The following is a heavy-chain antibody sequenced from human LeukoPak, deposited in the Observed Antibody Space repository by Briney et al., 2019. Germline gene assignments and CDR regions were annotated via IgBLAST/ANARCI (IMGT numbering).Heavy chain of an antibody. V-gene: IGHV4-4*07. CDR2: IHPSGST. CDR1: GDSISSYY. CDR3: ARPYCSAGNCYSNFDS. D-gene: IGHD2-15*01. J-gene: IGHJ4*02. Sequence: PSETLSLTCTVSGDSISSYYWSWIRQPAGKGLEWIGRIHPSGSTNYNPSLKSRVTISVDTSKKQFSLKLSSVTAADTAVYYCARPYCSAGNCYSNFDSWGQGTLVTVSS.